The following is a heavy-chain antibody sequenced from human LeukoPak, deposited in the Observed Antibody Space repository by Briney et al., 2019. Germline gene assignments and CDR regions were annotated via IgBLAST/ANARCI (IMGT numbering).Heavy chain of an antibody. CDR2: ISTSSGNT. V-gene: IGHV1-18*01. J-gene: IGHJ4*02. CDR3: ARRKSGEGFFDY. CDR1: GYTFTSYA. D-gene: IGHD1-26*01. Sequence: ASVKVSCKASGYTFTSYAITWVRQAPGQGLEWVGWISTSSGNTNYAQKLQGRVTMTTDTSTSTAYTEVRSLRSDDTAVYYCARRKSGEGFFDYWGQGTLVTVSS.